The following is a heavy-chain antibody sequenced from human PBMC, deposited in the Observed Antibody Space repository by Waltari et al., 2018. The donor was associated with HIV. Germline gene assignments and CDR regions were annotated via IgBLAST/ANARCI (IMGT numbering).Heavy chain of an antibody. CDR3: ARPYSSSWYYFDY. Sequence: QLQLQESGPGLVTPSETLSPLCTVSGCYISSSSYYWGWIRQPPGKGLEWIGSIYYSGSTYYNPSLKSRVTISVDTSKNQFSLKLSSVTAADTAVYYCARPYSSSWYYFDYWGQGTLVTVSS. J-gene: IGHJ4*02. V-gene: IGHV4-39*01. CDR2: IYYSGST. CDR1: GCYISSSSYY. D-gene: IGHD6-13*01.